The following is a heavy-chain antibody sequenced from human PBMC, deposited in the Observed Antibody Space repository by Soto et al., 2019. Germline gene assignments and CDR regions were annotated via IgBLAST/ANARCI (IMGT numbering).Heavy chain of an antibody. CDR3: SRAVIRRFGYFFDI. V-gene: IGHV3-7*01. Sequence: EVQLVESGGGLVQPGGSLRLSCVASGFTFSSYWMSWVRQAPGKGLEWVANIKQDGSEKYYVDSVKGRFTISRDNTKNSLYLQMNSLRAEDTAVYYCSRAVIRRFGYFFDIWGQGTMVTVSS. CDR1: GFTFSSYW. J-gene: IGHJ3*02. D-gene: IGHD2-15*01. CDR2: IKQDGSEK.